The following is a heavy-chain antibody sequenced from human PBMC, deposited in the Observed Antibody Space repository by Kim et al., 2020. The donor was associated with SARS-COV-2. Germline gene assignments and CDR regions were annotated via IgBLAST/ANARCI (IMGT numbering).Heavy chain of an antibody. J-gene: IGHJ5*02. V-gene: IGHV3-30*04. CDR1: GFTFSSYA. Sequence: GGSLRLSCAASGFTFSSYAMHWVRQAPGKGLEWVAVISYDGSNKYYADSVKGRFTISRDNSKNTLYLQMNSLRAEDTAVYYCARERIAAAGTGWFDPWG. CDR2: ISYDGSNK. CDR3: ARERIAAAGTGWFDP. D-gene: IGHD6-13*01.